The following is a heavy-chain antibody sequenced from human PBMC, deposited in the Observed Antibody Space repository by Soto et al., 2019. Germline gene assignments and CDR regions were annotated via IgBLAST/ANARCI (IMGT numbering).Heavy chain of an antibody. J-gene: IGHJ4*02. Sequence: EVQLLESGGGLVQPGGSLRLSCAASGFTFSSYAMSWVRQAPGKGLEWVSAISGSGGSTYYADSVKGRFTISRDNSKNTLYLKMNGLRAGATAEYYCAKDAQWRPPHPLVRYLDYGGQGPLVTVSS. D-gene: IGHD6-19*01. CDR1: GFTFSSYA. CDR3: AKDAQWRPPHPLVRYLDY. CDR2: ISGSGGST. V-gene: IGHV3-23*01.